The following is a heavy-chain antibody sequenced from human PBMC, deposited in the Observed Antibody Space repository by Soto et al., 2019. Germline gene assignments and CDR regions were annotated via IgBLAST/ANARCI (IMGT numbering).Heavy chain of an antibody. J-gene: IGHJ4*02. CDR2: IIPIFGTA. CDR1: GGTFSSYA. D-gene: IGHD2-21*02. Sequence: QVQLVQSGAEVKKPGSSVKVSCKASGGTFSSYAISWVRQAPGQGLEWMGGIIPIFGTANYAQKFQGRVTITADESTSTAYMELSSLRSEDTAVYYCARQVLERGGYCGGDCYWGDYWGQGTLVTVSS. V-gene: IGHV1-69*01. CDR3: ARQVLERGGYCGGDCYWGDY.